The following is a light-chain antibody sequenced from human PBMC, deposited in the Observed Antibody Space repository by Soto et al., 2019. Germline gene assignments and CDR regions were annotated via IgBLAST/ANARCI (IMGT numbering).Light chain of an antibody. V-gene: IGLV4-60*02. CDR1: SGHSSYI. CDR3: ETSDSNTRV. Sequence: QSVLTQSSSASASLGSSVKLTCTLTSGHSSYIIAWHHQQPGKAPRYLMKLEGSGSYNKGSGVPDRFSGSSSVADRYLTISNLQLEVEANTYCETSDSNTRVFGGGTKLTVL. J-gene: IGLJ2*01. CDR2: LEGSGSY.